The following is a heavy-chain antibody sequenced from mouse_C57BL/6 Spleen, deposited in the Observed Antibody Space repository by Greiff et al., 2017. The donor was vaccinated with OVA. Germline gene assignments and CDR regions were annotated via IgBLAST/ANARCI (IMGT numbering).Heavy chain of an antibody. CDR2: INPYNGDT. CDR3: ARYHFDY. V-gene: IGHV1-20*01. CDR1: GYSFTGYF. Sequence: EVQRVESGPELVKPGDSVKISCKASGYSFTGYFMNWVMQSHGKSLEWIGRINPYNGDTFYNQKFKGKATLTVDKSSSTAHMELRSLTSEDSAVYYCARYHFDYWGQGTTLTVSS. J-gene: IGHJ2*01.